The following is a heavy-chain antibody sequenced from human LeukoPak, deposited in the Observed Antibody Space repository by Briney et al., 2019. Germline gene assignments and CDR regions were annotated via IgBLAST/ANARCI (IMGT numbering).Heavy chain of an antibody. J-gene: IGHJ4*02. V-gene: IGHV4-59*01. Sequence: PSETLSLTRTVSGGSISSYYWSWIRQPPGKGLEWIGYIYYSGSTNYNPSLKSRVTISVDTSKNQFSLKLSSVTAADTAVYYCARRFSGYSFDYWGQGTLVTVSS. CDR2: IYYSGST. D-gene: IGHD3-22*01. CDR1: GGSISSYY. CDR3: ARRFSGYSFDY.